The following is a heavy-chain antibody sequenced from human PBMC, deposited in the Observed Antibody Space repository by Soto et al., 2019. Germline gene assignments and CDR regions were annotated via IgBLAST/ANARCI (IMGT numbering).Heavy chain of an antibody. J-gene: IGHJ6*02. CDR2: INSDGDRT. D-gene: IGHD3-16*01. CDR3: VRDGRNYVGMDV. Sequence: PGGSLRLSCAASGFAFSTYWMHWVRQAPGKGLVWVSRINSDGDRTTYADSVRGRFTISRDNAKNTLYLQMNSLRGDDTALYYCVRDGRNYVGMDVWGQGTTVTVSS. CDR1: GFAFSTYW. V-gene: IGHV3-74*01.